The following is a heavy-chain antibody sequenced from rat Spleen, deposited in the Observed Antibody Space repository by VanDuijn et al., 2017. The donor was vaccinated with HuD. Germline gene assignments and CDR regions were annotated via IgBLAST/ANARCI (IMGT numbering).Heavy chain of an antibody. D-gene: IGHD1-2*01. CDR1: GFIFRNYD. CDR2: ISYDGSST. J-gene: IGHJ2*01. CDR3: ARRHSSYPDY. Sequence: EVRLVESGGGLVRPGGSLKVSCEASGFIFRNYDMVWVRQAPKKGLEWVATISYDGSSTSYRDSVKGRFTISRDNAKSTLYLQMDRLRSEDTATYYCARRHSSYPDYWGQGVMVTVSS. V-gene: IGHV5-7*01.